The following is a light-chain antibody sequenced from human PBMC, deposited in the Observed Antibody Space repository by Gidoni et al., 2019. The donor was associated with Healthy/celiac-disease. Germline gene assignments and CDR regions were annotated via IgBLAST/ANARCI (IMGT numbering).Light chain of an antibody. CDR1: QSISSY. J-gene: IGKJ4*01. Sequence: DIQMTQSPSSLSASVGDRVTITCRASQSISSYLNWYQQKPGKAPKLLIYAASSLQSGVPSRFSGSGSGTDFTLTISSLQPEYFATYYCQQSYSTPPLTFGGXTKVEIK. V-gene: IGKV1-39*01. CDR3: QQSYSTPPLT. CDR2: AAS.